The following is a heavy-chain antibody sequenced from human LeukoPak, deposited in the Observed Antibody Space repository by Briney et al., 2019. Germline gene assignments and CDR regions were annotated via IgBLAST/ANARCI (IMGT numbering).Heavy chain of an antibody. CDR3: SRGGAAAGYSYDY. V-gene: IGHV3-7*01. D-gene: IGHD6-13*01. CDR2: INQDDTQK. CDR1: GFTFTYYW. Sequence: GGSLRLSCAASGFTFTYYWMSWVRQAPGKGLEWVANINQDDTQKYYVDSVKGRFAISKDNAKNSLYLQMNSLRVEDTAVYYCSRGGAAAGYSYDYWGQGTLVTVSS. J-gene: IGHJ4*02.